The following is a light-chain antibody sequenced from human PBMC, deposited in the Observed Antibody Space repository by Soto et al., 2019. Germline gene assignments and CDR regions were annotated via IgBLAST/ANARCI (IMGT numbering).Light chain of an antibody. Sequence: QSVLTQPASVSGCPGQSITISCTGTSSDVGGYNYVSWYQQHPGKDPKLMIYDVSNRPSGVSNRFSGYKSGNTASLTISGLQAEDEADYYCSSYTSSSTPWVFGTGPKVTVL. J-gene: IGLJ1*01. CDR3: SSYTSSSTPWV. CDR2: DVS. V-gene: IGLV2-14*01. CDR1: SSDVGGYNY.